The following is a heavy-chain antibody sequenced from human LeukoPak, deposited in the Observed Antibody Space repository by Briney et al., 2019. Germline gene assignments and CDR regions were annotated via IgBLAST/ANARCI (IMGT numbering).Heavy chain of an antibody. CDR1: GGTFSSYA. V-gene: IGHV1-69*13. D-gene: IGHD3-10*01. CDR2: IIPIFGTA. Sequence: SVKVSCKAPGGTFSSYAISWVQQAPGQGLEWMGGIIPIFGTANYAQKFQGRVTITADESTSTAYMELSSLRSEDTAVYYCATPTSGSYRPPLEAYYYYYGMDVWGKGTTVTVSS. CDR3: ATPTSGSYRPPLEAYYYYYGMDV. J-gene: IGHJ6*04.